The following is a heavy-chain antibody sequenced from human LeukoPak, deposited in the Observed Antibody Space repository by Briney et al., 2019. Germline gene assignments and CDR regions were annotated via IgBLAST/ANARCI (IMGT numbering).Heavy chain of an antibody. D-gene: IGHD6-19*01. V-gene: IGHV3-33*01. CDR1: GFTFRNYG. CDR3: ASLRRDSSGWYYFDY. CDR2: IWYDGSTK. J-gene: IGHJ4*02. Sequence: PGGSLRLSCAASGFTFRNYGMQWVRQAPGKGLEWVAVIWYDGSTKYYADSVKGRFTISRDNSKNALFLQMNSLRAEDTAVYYCASLRRDSSGWYYFDYWGQGTLVTVSS.